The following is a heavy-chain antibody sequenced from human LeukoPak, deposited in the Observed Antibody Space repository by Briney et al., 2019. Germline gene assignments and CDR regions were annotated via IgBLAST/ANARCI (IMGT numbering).Heavy chain of an antibody. CDR3: ARENHVPAAIRSYYFDY. V-gene: IGHV3-21*01. Sequence: PGGSLRLSCAASGFTFSSYSMNWVRQAPGKGLEWVSSISSSSSYIYYADSVKGRFTISRDNAKNSLYLQMNSLRAEDTAVYYCARENHVPAAIRSYYFDYWGQGTLATVSS. CDR1: GFTFSSYS. CDR2: ISSSSSYI. J-gene: IGHJ4*02. D-gene: IGHD2-2*02.